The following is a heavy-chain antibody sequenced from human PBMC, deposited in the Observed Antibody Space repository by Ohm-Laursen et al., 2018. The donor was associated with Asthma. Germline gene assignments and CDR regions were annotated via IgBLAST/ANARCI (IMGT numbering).Heavy chain of an antibody. CDR1: GYTFTSYA. V-gene: IGHV1-3*01. D-gene: IGHD6-13*01. J-gene: IGHJ4*02. CDR2: INAGNGNT. CDR3: ARVSSSSWYTALDY. Sequence: ASVKVSCKASGYTFTSYAMHWLRQAPGQRLEWMGWINAGNGNTKYSQKFQGRVTITRDTSASTAYMELSSLRSEDTAVYYCARVSSSSWYTALDYWGQGTLVTVSS.